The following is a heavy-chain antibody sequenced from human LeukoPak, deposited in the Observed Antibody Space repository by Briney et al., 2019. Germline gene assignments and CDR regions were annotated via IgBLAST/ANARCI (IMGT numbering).Heavy chain of an antibody. V-gene: IGHV4-59*01. CDR1: GGSISSYY. CDR3: ARDLWYYDSSGCPN. D-gene: IGHD3-22*01. CDR2: IYYSGST. J-gene: IGHJ4*02. Sequence: SETLSLTCTVSGGSISSYYWSWIRQPPGKGLEWIGYIYYSGSTNYNPSLKSRVTISVDTSKNQFSLKLSSVTAADTAVYYCARDLWYYDSSGCPNWGQGTLVTVSS.